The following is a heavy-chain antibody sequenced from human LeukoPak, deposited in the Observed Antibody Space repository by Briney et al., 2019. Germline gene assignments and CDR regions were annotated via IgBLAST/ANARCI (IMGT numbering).Heavy chain of an antibody. V-gene: IGHV4-59*01. CDR2: IYYSGST. Sequence: SETPSLTCTVSGGSISSYYWSWIRQPPGKGLEWIGYIYYSGSTNYNPSLKSRVTISVDTSKDQFSLKLSSVTAADTAVYYRARVSDDYGDYYFDYWGQGTLVTVSS. J-gene: IGHJ4*02. CDR3: ARVSDDYGDYYFDY. D-gene: IGHD4-17*01. CDR1: GGSISSYY.